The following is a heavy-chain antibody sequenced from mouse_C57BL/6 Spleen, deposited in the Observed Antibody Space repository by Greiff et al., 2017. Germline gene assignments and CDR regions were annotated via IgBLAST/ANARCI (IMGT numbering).Heavy chain of an antibody. CDR3: ARHDYDEGYYAMDY. CDR2: ISSGGSYT. V-gene: IGHV5-6*01. D-gene: IGHD2-4*01. Sequence: VQLQQSGGDLVKPGGSLKLSCAASGFTFSSYGMSWVRQTPDKRLEWVATISSGGSYTYYPDSVKGRFTISRDNAKNTLYLQMSSLKSEDTAMYYCARHDYDEGYYAMDYWGQGTSGTVSS. J-gene: IGHJ4*01. CDR1: GFTFSSYG.